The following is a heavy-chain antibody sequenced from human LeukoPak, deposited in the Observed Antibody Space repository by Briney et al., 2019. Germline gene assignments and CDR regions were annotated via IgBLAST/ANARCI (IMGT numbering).Heavy chain of an antibody. J-gene: IGHJ6*04. CDR3: ARMEPSAYYYSMDV. CDR2: INEDGGEK. D-gene: IGHD1-14*01. Sequence: GGSLRLSCAASGFTFSTYWMNWVRQAPGKGLEWVANINEDGGEKYYVDSVKGRFTISRDNAKNSLYLHMNSLRADDTAVYYCARMEPSAYYYSMDVRGKGTTVSVSS. V-gene: IGHV3-7*03. CDR1: GFTFSTYW.